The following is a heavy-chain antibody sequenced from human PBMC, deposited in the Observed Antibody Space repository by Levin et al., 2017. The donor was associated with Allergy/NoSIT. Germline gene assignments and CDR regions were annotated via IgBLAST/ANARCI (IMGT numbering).Heavy chain of an antibody. CDR3: ARDRGGWSIDAFDI. CDR1: GFTFSDYY. V-gene: IGHV3-11*01. Sequence: GESLKISCAASGFTFSDYYMSWIRQAPGKGLEWVSYISSSGSTIYYADSVKGRFTISRDNAKNSLYLQMNSLRAEDTAVYYCARDRGGWSIDAFDIWGQGTMVTVSS. J-gene: IGHJ3*02. CDR2: ISSSGSTI. D-gene: IGHD6-19*01.